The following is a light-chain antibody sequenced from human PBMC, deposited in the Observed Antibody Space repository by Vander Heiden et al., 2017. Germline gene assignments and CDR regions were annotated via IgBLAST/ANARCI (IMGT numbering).Light chain of an antibody. J-gene: IGKJ1*01. CDR1: QSISTY. V-gene: IGKV3-11*01. CDR3: QQRDNIGT. Sequence: EIVLTQSPATLSLSPGERATLSCRASQSISTYLAWYQQKSGRAPRLLIYDASNRAPGIPARFSGSGSGTDFTLTISSLEPEDFAIYYWQQRDNIGTFGQGTKVDI. CDR2: DAS.